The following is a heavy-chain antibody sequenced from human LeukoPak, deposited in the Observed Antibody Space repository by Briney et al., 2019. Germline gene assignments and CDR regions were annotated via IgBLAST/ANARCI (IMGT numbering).Heavy chain of an antibody. CDR2: VNPNTGAT. V-gene: IGHV1-2*02. D-gene: IGHD2-21*02. CDR3: ARADELGDHHIDS. J-gene: IGHJ4*02. Sequence: ASVKVSCKASGYTFTAYYIHWLRQAPGQGLEWMGWVNPNTGATMYAQKFQGRVTMTRDTSISTAFIDVSRLLSDDTAVYYCARADELGDHHIDSWGQGTLVTVSS. CDR1: GYTFTAYY.